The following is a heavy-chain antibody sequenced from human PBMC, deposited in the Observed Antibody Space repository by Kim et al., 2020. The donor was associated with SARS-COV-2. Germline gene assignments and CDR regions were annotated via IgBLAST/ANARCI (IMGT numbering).Heavy chain of an antibody. J-gene: IGHJ6*02. CDR3: ARDRVPYASRGYPLAYYYAMDV. Sequence: SETLSLTCTVSGGSISSGNSYWSWIRQPPGKGLEWIGYIETGGSTNYNPSLKSRLTISEDTSKNQFSLKLRSVTAADTAVYYCARDRVPYASRGYPLAYYYAMDVWGQGTTVTVSS. CDR1: GGSISSGNSY. V-gene: IGHV4-30-4*01. D-gene: IGHD3-22*01. CDR2: IETGGST.